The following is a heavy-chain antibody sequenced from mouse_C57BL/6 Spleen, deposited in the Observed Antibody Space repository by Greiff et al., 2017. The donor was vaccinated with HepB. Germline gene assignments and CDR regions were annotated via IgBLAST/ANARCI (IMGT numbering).Heavy chain of an antibody. V-gene: IGHV1-80*01. Sequence: VHLVESGAELVKPGASVKISCKASGYAFSSYWMNWVKQRPGKGLEWIGQIYPGDGDTNYNGKFKGKATLTADKSSSTAYMQLSSLTSEDSAVYFCASDYYGSSLDYFDYWGQGTTLTVSS. CDR3: ASDYYGSSLDYFDY. CDR2: IYPGDGDT. D-gene: IGHD1-1*01. J-gene: IGHJ2*01. CDR1: GYAFSSYW.